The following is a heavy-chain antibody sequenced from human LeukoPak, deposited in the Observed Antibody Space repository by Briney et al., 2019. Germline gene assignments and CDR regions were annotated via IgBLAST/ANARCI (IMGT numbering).Heavy chain of an antibody. D-gene: IGHD3-9*01. V-gene: IGHV4-4*07. J-gene: IGHJ2*01. CDR1: GGSISSYY. Sequence: KASETLSLTCTVSGGSISSYYWSWIRQPAGKGLEWIGRIYTSGSTNYNPSLKSRVTISVDTSKNQFSLKLSSVTAADTAVYYCARDLGQYYDILTGYTRYWYFDLWGRGTLVTVSS. CDR2: IYTSGST. CDR3: ARDLGQYYDILTGYTRYWYFDL.